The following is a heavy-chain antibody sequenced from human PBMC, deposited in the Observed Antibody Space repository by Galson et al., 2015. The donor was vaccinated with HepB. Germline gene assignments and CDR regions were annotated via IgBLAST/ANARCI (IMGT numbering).Heavy chain of an antibody. D-gene: IGHD4-11*01. CDR2: ISGSGGAT. CDR3: AKDQGVVGFYRGYYFDY. Sequence: SLRLSCAASGFTFTNYAMSWVRQAPGEGLEWVSAISGSGGATYYADSVKGRFTISRDGSKNTLYLLLNSLRAEDTAVYYCAKDQGVVGFYRGYYFDYWGQGTVVSVSS. CDR1: GFTFTNYA. V-gene: IGHV3-23*01. J-gene: IGHJ4*02.